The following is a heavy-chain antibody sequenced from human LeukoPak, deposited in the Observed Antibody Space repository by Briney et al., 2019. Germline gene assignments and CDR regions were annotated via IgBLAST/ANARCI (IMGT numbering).Heavy chain of an antibody. Sequence: DSVKGRFTISRDNFKNTLYRHMNRLRAEDTTVYYCARGVVGATTVWYFDLWGRGTLVSVSS. CDR3: ARGVVGATTVWYFDL. J-gene: IGHJ2*01. D-gene: IGHD1-26*01. V-gene: IGHV3-30*07.